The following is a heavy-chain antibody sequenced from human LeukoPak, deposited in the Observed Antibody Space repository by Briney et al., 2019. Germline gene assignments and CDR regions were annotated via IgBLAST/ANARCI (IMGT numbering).Heavy chain of an antibody. V-gene: IGHV3-66*02. CDR2: IYSGGPT. Sequence: GPSLRLSRAVSGYSVSDNYVTWVRRAPGKSLEWVSDIYSGGPTYYADSVKGRFSISRDISKNTVYLQMNSLTSEDTAIYYCARETRWGAPDDHWGQGTLVTVSP. CDR3: ARETRWGAPDDH. J-gene: IGHJ5*02. CDR1: GYSVSDNY. D-gene: IGHD1-26*01.